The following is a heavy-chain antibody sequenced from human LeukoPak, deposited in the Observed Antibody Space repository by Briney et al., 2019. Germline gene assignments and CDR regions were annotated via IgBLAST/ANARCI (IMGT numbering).Heavy chain of an antibody. CDR2: INPNSGGT. Sequence: ASVKVSCKASGYTFTGYYMHWVRQAPGQGLEWMGWINPNSGGTNYAQKFQGRVTMTRDTSISTAYMELSRLRSDDTAVYYCARVPKRGSRSWFDPWGQGTLVTVSS. J-gene: IGHJ5*02. D-gene: IGHD1-14*01. CDR1: GYTFTGYY. V-gene: IGHV1-2*02. CDR3: ARVPKRGSRSWFDP.